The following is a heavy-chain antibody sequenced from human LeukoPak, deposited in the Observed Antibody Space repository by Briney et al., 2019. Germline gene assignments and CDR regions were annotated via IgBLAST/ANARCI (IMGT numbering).Heavy chain of an antibody. CDR2: IYYSGST. J-gene: IGHJ4*02. D-gene: IGHD3-22*01. CDR3: TRANPDYYDSSGYRN. CDR1: GASISSSSYY. V-gene: IGHV4-39*07. Sequence: SETLSLTCTVSGASISSSSYYWGWIRQPPGKGLEWIGIIYYSGSTYYNPSLKSRVTKSVDTSKNQFSLKLSSVTAADTAVYYCTRANPDYYDSSGYRNWGQGTLVTVSS.